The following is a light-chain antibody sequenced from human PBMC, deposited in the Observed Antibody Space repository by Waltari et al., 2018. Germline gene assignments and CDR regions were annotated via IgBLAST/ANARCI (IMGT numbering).Light chain of an antibody. CDR1: ESVRRS. V-gene: IGKV3-20*01. J-gene: IGKJ1*01. Sequence: EIVLTQSPGTLSLSPGERATLSCRASESVRRSLAWYQQKPGQAPRLLIYDASSRATGIPDRFSGSGSGTDFSLSISRLEPEDVAVYYCQHYVSLPATFGQGTKVEIK. CDR3: QHYVSLPAT. CDR2: DAS.